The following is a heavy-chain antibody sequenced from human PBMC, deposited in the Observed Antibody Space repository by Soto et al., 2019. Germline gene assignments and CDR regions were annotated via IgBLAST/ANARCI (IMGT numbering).Heavy chain of an antibody. J-gene: IGHJ6*03. CDR2: ISSSSSYI. V-gene: IGHV3-21*01. CDR1: GFTFSSYS. Sequence: EVQLVESGGGLVKPGGSLRLSCAASGFTFSSYSMNWVRQAPGKGLEWVSSISSSSSYIYYADSVKGRFTISRDNAKNSLYLQMNSLRAEDTAVYYCARDPVSSFDYYYYYMDVWGKGTTVTVSS. CDR3: ARDPVSSFDYYYYYMDV. D-gene: IGHD6-6*01.